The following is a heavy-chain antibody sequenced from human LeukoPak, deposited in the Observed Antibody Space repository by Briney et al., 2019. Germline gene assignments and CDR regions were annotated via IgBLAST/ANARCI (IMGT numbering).Heavy chain of an antibody. Sequence: ASVKVSCKASGGTFSSYAISWVRQAPGQGLEWMGWINPNSGGTNYAQKFQGWVTMTRDTSISTAYMELSRLRSDDTAVYYCAREYWTTGTPRSLYGMDVWGQGTTVTVSS. V-gene: IGHV1-2*04. D-gene: IGHD1-1*01. J-gene: IGHJ6*02. CDR2: INPNSGGT. CDR1: GGTFSSYA. CDR3: AREYWTTGTPRSLYGMDV.